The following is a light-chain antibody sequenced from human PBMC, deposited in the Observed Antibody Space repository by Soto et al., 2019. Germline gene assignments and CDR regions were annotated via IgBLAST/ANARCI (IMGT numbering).Light chain of an antibody. CDR2: DDS. J-gene: IGLJ2*01. Sequence: QPVLTQPPSASGTPGQRVTISCSGNSSNIGPNTVNWYQQLPGTTPKLLMYDDSARPSGVPDRFSGSKSGTSASLAISGLQAEDEADYHCAAWDDSLRAPVFGGGTQLTVL. CDR3: AAWDDSLRAPV. CDR1: SSNIGPNT. V-gene: IGLV1-44*01.